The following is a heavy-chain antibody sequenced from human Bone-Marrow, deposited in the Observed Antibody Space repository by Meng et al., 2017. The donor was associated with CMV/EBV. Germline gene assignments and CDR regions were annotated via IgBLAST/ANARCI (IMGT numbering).Heavy chain of an antibody. V-gene: IGHV1-8*01. D-gene: IGHD3-3*01. J-gene: IGHJ5*02. CDR2: MNPNSGNT. CDR1: GYTFTSYD. CDR3: ARGEDLGPFWSGYLEVTEFDP. Sequence: ASVKVSCKASGYTFTSYDINWVRQATGQGLEWMGWMNPNSGNTGYAQKFQGRVTMTRNTSISTAYMELSSLRSEDTAVYYCARGEDLGPFWSGYLEVTEFDPWGQGTPVTVSS.